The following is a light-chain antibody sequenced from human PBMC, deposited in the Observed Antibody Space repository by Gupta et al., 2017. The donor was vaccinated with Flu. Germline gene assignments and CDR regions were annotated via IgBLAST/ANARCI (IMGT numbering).Light chain of an antibody. J-gene: IGKJ1*01. Sequence: VNLARPASIACRSRQVRVYRDAINYLNRFHHRPGQTPRRPIHLLSCRCSGVPHQFTVTGLLSDFTLKISSVETEDVGVYYCSQSEHWPRTFGEGTKVEIK. CDR3: SQSEHWPRT. V-gene: IGKV2-30*01. CDR1: QVRVYRDAINY. CDR2: LLS.